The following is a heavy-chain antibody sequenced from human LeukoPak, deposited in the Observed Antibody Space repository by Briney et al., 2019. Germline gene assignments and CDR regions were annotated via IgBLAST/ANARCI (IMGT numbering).Heavy chain of an antibody. J-gene: IGHJ4*02. Sequence: PGGSLRLSCAASGFTFSSYAMSWVRQAPGKGLEWVSAISGSGGSTYYADSVKGRFTISRDNSKNTLYLQMNSLRAEDTAVYYCAKDLVVVPAAMTAFDYWGQGTLVTVSS. D-gene: IGHD2-2*01. V-gene: IGHV3-23*01. CDR1: GFTFSSYA. CDR2: ISGSGGST. CDR3: AKDLVVVPAAMTAFDY.